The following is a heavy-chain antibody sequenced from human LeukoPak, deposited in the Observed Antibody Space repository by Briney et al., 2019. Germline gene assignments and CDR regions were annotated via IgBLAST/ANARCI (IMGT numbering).Heavy chain of an antibody. V-gene: IGHV3-23*01. J-gene: IGHJ4*02. D-gene: IGHD1-26*01. CDR3: AKDRVGALLYFDS. Sequence: GGSLRLSCAASGFTFSTYGMSWVRQAPGKGLEWLSALSGSGDRTYYADSVKGRFTISRDNSKNTLYLQMNSLRAEDTAVYSCAKDRVGALLYFDSWGQGTLVTVSS. CDR2: LSGSGDRT. CDR1: GFTFSTYG.